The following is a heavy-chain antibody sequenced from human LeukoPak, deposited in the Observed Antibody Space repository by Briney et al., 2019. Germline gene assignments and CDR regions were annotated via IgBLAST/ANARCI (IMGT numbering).Heavy chain of an antibody. Sequence: PSETLSLTCTVSGGSISSSSYYWGWIRQPPGKGLEWIGEINHSGSTNYNPSLKSRVTISVDTSKNQFSLKLSSVTAADTAVYYCARTQLWRNNDYYYYGMDVWGQGTTVTVSS. D-gene: IGHD5-18*01. CDR3: ARTQLWRNNDYYYYGMDV. V-gene: IGHV4-39*07. CDR1: GGSISSSSYY. CDR2: INHSGST. J-gene: IGHJ6*02.